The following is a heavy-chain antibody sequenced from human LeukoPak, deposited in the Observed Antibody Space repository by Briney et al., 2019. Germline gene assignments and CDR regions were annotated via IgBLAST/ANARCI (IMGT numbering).Heavy chain of an antibody. D-gene: IGHD6-13*01. CDR1: GGSISSYY. CDR2: IYYSGST. J-gene: IGHJ5*02. Sequence: SETLSLTCTVSGGSISSYYWSWIRQPPGKGLEWIGYIYYSGSTNYNPSLKSRVTISVDTSKNQFSLKLSSVTAADTAVYYCAREGIAAGVNWFDPWGQGTLVTVSS. V-gene: IGHV4-59*01. CDR3: AREGIAAGVNWFDP.